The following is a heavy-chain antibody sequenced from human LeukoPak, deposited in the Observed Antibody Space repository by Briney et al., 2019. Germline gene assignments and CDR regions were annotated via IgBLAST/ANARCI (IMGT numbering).Heavy chain of an antibody. Sequence: SETLSLTCTVSGGSISSSSYYWGWIRQPPGKGLEWIGSIYYSGSTYYNPSLKTRVTISVDTSKNQFSLKLSSVTAADTAVYYCARLGGYYFDYWGQGTLVTVSS. J-gene: IGHJ4*02. D-gene: IGHD3-16*01. V-gene: IGHV4-39*01. CDR2: IYYSGST. CDR3: ARLGGYYFDY. CDR1: GGSISSSSYY.